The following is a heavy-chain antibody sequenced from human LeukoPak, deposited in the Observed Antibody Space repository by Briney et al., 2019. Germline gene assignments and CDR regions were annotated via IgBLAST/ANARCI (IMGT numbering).Heavy chain of an antibody. D-gene: IGHD4-11*01. CDR3: AKTVTTSGGSFDY. V-gene: IGHV3-21*01. Sequence: GGSLRLSCAASGFIFSSYTMNWVRQAPGKGLEWVSSISSSSSYIYFADSVKGRFTISRDNAKNTVYLQMNSLRAEDTAVYYCAKTVTTSGGSFDYWGQGTLVTVSS. J-gene: IGHJ4*02. CDR2: ISSSSSYI. CDR1: GFIFSSYT.